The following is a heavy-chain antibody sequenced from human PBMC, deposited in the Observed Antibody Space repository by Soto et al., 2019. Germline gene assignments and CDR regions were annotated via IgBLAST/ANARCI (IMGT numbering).Heavy chain of an antibody. Sequence: ASVKVSCKASGYTFTSYGISWVRQAPGQGLEWMGWISAYNGNTNYAQKLQGRVTMTTDTSTSTAYMELRSLRSDDTAVYYCARGGKIEEAAASYYYYHGMDVWGQGTTVTVSS. V-gene: IGHV1-18*01. CDR2: ISAYNGNT. J-gene: IGHJ6*02. D-gene: IGHD6-13*01. CDR1: GYTFTSYG. CDR3: ARGGKIEEAAASYYYYHGMDV.